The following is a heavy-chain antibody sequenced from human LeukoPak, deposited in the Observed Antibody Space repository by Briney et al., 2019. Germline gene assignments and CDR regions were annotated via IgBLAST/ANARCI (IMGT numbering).Heavy chain of an antibody. CDR3: ARGLVVVAATPYNWFDP. D-gene: IGHD2-15*01. V-gene: IGHV4-34*01. CDR2: INHSGST. Sequence: PSETPSLTCAGYGGSFSGYYWSWIRQPPGKGLEWIGEINHSGSTNYNPSLKSRVTVSVDTSKNQFSLKLSSVTAADTAVYYCARGLVVVAATPYNWFDPWGQGTLVTVSS. CDR1: GGSFSGYY. J-gene: IGHJ5*02.